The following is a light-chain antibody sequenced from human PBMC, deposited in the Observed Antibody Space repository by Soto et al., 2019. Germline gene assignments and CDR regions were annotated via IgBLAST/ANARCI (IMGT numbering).Light chain of an antibody. CDR2: DAS. J-gene: IGKJ4*01. Sequence: EIVLTQSPATLSLSPGERATLSCRASQRVSSYLAWYQQRPGQAPRLLIYDASYRATGIPGRFSGSWSGTVFTLPITGLEPEDFAVYYCQQRSNWPHTFDGGTKVDIK. CDR1: QRVSSY. V-gene: IGKV3-11*01. CDR3: QQRSNWPHT.